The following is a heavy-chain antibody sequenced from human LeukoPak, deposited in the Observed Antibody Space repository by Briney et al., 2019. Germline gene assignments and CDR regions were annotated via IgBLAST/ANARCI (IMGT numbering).Heavy chain of an antibody. CDR2: ISSSGTTI. D-gene: IGHD5-24*01. CDR1: GFSFSDSY. Sequence: PGGSLRLSCAASGFSFSDSYMSWIRQAPGKGLEWVSYISSSGTTIHYADSVKGRFTISRDNAKNSLYLQMNSLRAEDTAVYYCARQMGTISYNFDYWGQGTLVTVPS. CDR3: ARQMGTISYNFDY. V-gene: IGHV3-11*01. J-gene: IGHJ4*02.